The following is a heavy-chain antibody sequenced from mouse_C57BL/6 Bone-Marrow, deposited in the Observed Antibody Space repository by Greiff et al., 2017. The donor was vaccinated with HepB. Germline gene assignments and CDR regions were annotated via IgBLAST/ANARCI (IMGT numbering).Heavy chain of an antibody. V-gene: IGHV5-4*01. J-gene: IGHJ2*01. CDR1: GFTFSSYA. D-gene: IGHD1-1*01. CDR3: ARDYYGSRGYLDY. Sequence: EVMLVESGGGLVKPGGSLKLSCAASGFTFSSYAMSWVRQTPEKRLEWVATISDGGSYTYNPDNVKGRFTISRDSAKNNLYLQMSQLKSEDTAMYYCARDYYGSRGYLDYWGEGTTLTVSS. CDR2: ISDGGSYT.